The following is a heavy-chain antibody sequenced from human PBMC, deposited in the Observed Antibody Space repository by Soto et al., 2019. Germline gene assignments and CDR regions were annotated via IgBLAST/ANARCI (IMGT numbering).Heavy chain of an antibody. J-gene: IGHJ4*02. CDR2: LYWDDDK. V-gene: IGHV2-5*02. CDR1: GFSLSTSEVG. CDR3: VHRAGMGGNSWLPGH. D-gene: IGHD6-13*01. Sequence: QITLKESGPTLVKPTQTLTLTCTFSGFSLSTSEVGVGWIRQPPGKALEWLALLYWDDDKRYNPSLKSRLTITKDTSKNHVVLTLTNMDPVDTATYYCVHRAGMGGNSWLPGHWGQGTLVTVSS.